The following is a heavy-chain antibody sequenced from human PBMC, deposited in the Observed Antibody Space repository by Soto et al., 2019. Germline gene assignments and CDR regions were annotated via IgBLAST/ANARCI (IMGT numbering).Heavy chain of an antibody. J-gene: IGHJ6*02. V-gene: IGHV4-34*01. D-gene: IGHD2-21*02. CDR1: GGSFSGFY. CDR3: ARADRTLVTSYGLDV. CDR2: INHSGTT. Sequence: TLSLTCAVSGGSFSGFYWTWIRQPPGEGLEWIGEINHSGTTNFNPSLRSRLTISLDSSKKHFSLKLTSMTAADAAVYYCARADRTLVTSYGLDVWGQGTTVTVSS.